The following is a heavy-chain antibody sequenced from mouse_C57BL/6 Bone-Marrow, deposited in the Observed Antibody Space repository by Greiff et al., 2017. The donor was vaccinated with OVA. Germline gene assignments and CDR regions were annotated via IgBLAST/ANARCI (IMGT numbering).Heavy chain of an antibody. J-gene: IGHJ1*03. Sequence: EVMLVESGGGLVQPKGSLKLSCAASGFSFNTYAMNWVRQAPGKGLEWVARIRSKSNNYATYYADSVKDRFAISRDDSESMLYLQMNNLKTEDTAMYYCVRHYVYWYFDVWGTGTTVTVSS. V-gene: IGHV10-1*01. CDR2: IRSKSNNYAT. CDR3: VRHYVYWYFDV. CDR1: GFSFNTYA.